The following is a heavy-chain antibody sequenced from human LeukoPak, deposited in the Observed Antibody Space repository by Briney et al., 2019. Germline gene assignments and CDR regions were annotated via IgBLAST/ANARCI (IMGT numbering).Heavy chain of an antibody. Sequence: GSLRLSCAASGFTVSSNYMSWIRQPPGKGLEWIGYIYYSGSTNYNPSLKSRVTISVDTSKNQFSLKLSSVTAADTAVYYCARRHYYGSAAVDYWGQGTLVTVSS. V-gene: IGHV4-59*08. D-gene: IGHD3-10*01. J-gene: IGHJ4*02. CDR1: GFTVSSNY. CDR3: ARRHYYGSAAVDY. CDR2: IYYSGST.